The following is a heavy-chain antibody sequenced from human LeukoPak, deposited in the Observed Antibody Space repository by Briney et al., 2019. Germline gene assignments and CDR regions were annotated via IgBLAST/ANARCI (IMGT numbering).Heavy chain of an antibody. CDR1: GYTFTSYG. V-gene: IGHV1-18*01. D-gene: IGHD3-3*01. CDR3: ARDFLGPQGVRDYYYYGMDV. Sequence: ASVKVSCKASGYTFTSYGISWVRQAPGQGLEWMGWISACNGNTNYAQKLQGRVTMTTDTSTSTAYMELRSLRSDDTAVYYCARDFLGPQGVRDYYYYGMDVWGQGTTVTVSS. CDR2: ISACNGNT. J-gene: IGHJ6*02.